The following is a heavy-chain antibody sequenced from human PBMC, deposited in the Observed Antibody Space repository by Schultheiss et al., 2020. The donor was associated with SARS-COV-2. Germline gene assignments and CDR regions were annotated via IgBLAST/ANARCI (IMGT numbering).Heavy chain of an antibody. CDR2: INHSGST. J-gene: IGHJ4*02. V-gene: IGHV4-34*01. CDR1: GGSFSGYY. D-gene: IGHD6-13*01. Sequence: SETLSLTCAVYGGSFSGYYWSWIRQPPGKGLEWIGEINHSGSTNYNPSLKSRVTISVDTSKNQFSLKLSSVTAADTAVYYCARLLIAAAGYFDYWGQGTLVTVSS. CDR3: ARLLIAAAGYFDY.